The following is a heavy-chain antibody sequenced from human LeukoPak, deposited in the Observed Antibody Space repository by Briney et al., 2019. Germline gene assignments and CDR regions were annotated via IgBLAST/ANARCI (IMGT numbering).Heavy chain of an antibody. D-gene: IGHD3-9*01. CDR1: GFTFSDYY. CDR3: ARGRWFDWFDY. V-gene: IGHV3-11*04. J-gene: IGHJ4*02. Sequence: NPGGSLRLSCAASGFTFSDYYMSWIRQAPGKGLEWVSYITSSGSTIYYADSVKGRFTISRDNAKNSLYLQMNSLLAEDTAVYYCARGRWFDWFDYRGQGTLVTVSS. CDR2: ITSSGSTI.